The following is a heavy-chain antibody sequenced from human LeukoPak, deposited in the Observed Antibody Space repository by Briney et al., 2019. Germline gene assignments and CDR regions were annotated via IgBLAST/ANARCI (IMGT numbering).Heavy chain of an antibody. CDR1: GFTFSDC. V-gene: IGHV3-48*01. J-gene: IGHJ4*02. CDR2: IGIDSGNT. D-gene: IGHD5-24*01. CDR3: ARDYKYAFDN. Sequence: PGGSLRLSCAASGFTFSDCMHWVRQALGKGLEWISYIGIDSGNTNYADSVKGRFTISGDKAKNSLYLQMNSLRVEDTAVYYCARDYKYAFDNWGQGTLVTVSS.